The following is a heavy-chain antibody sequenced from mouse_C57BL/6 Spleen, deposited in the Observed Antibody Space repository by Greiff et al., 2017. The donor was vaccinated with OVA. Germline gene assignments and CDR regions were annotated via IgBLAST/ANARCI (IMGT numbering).Heavy chain of an antibody. J-gene: IGHJ1*03. Sequence: EVQLQQSGPELVKPGASVKISCKASGYTFTDYYMNWVKQSPGKSLEWIGDINPNNGGPSYNQKFTGKATLTVYKSSSSAYMELLSLTSEDSAVYYCAKIEGDGYYDWYFDVWGTGTTVTVSS. D-gene: IGHD2-3*01. CDR3: AKIEGDGYYDWYFDV. CDR1: GYTFTDYY. CDR2: INPNNGGP. V-gene: IGHV1-26*01.